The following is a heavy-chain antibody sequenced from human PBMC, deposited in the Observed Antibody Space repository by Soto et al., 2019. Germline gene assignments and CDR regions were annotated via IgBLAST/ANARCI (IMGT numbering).Heavy chain of an antibody. V-gene: IGHV1-18*01. CDR3: EREGEMNYYYYGLDV. D-gene: IGHD3-16*01. CDR1: GYTFTTYG. J-gene: IGHJ6*02. Sequence: QVQLVQSGAGVRKPGASVKVSCKASGYTFTTYGISGVRQAPGRGREGMGWISGYNGHTKYAQKFQGGFTLNTDTATSTVYMDLRSLRSDDTAVYYCEREGEMNYYYYGLDVWGQGTTVTVSS. CDR2: ISGYNGHT.